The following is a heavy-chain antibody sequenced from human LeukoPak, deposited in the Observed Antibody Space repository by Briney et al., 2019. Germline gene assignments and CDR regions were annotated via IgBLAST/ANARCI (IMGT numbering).Heavy chain of an antibody. CDR1: GGSFSGYY. D-gene: IGHD3-3*01. V-gene: IGHV4-34*01. CDR3: AREGTYDFWSGRNDAFDI. Sequence: SETLSLTCAVYGGSFSGYYWSWIRQPPGKGLEWIGEINHSGSTNYNPSLKSRVTISVDTSKNQFSLKLSPVTAADTAVYYCAREGTYDFWSGRNDAFDIWGQGTMVTVSS. CDR2: INHSGST. J-gene: IGHJ3*02.